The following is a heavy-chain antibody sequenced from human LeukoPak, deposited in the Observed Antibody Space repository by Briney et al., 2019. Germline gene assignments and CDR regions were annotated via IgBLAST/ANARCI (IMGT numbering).Heavy chain of an antibody. CDR2: INPNSGGT. J-gene: IGHJ4*02. CDR1: GYTFTGYY. D-gene: IGHD4-17*01. CDR3: ARDPEETVTTSFDY. V-gene: IGHV1-2*03. Sequence: LGASVKVSCKASGYTFTGYYMHWVRQAPGQGLEWMGWINPNSGGTNYAQKFQGRVTMTRDTSISTAYMELSRLRSDDTAVYYCARDPEETVTTSFDYWGQGTLVTVSS.